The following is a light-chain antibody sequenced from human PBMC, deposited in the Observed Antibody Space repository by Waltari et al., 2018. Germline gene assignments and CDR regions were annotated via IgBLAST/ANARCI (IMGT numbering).Light chain of an antibody. J-gene: IGLJ2*01. CDR3: STWDYSLSAQV. Sequence: QSTLTQEASVSGTVGQKVTLSCHGNSDNVGSYAGGWYQQIAHGAPKTVMFGNSLPSGLPDRFSGSKSGTTDSLTISGLQPEDEADYYCSTWDYSLSAQVFGGGTKLTVL. V-gene: IGLV1-44*01. CDR1: SDNVGSYA. CDR2: GNS.